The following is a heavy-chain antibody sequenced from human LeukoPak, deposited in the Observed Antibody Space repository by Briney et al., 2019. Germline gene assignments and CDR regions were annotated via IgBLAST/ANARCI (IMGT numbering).Heavy chain of an antibody. CDR3: ARGKKTMVRGVLYYFDY. CDR1: GYTFTSCD. CDR2: MNPNNGNT. D-gene: IGHD3-10*01. V-gene: IGHV1-8*01. Sequence: ASVKVSCKASGYTFTSCDINWVRQATGQGLEWMGWMNPNNGNTGYAQKFQGRVTMTRNTSISTAYMELSSLRSEDTAVYYCARGKKTMVRGVLYYFDYWGQGTLVTVSS. J-gene: IGHJ4*02.